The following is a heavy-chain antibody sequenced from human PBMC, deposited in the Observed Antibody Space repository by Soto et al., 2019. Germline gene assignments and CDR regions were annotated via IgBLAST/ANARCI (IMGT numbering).Heavy chain of an antibody. Sequence: SQTLSLTCAISGDSVSSNSAAWNWIRQSPSRGLEWLGRTYFRSKWHYGYAVSVRSRITIKPDTSKNQFSLRLNSVTPEDTAVYYCARSDQWLATWGQGTLVTVSS. V-gene: IGHV6-1*01. CDR2: TYFRSKWHY. D-gene: IGHD6-19*01. CDR3: ARSDQWLAT. J-gene: IGHJ5*02. CDR1: GDSVSSNSAA.